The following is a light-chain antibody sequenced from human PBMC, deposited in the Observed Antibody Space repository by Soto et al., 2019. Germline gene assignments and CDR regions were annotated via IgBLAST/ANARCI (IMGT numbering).Light chain of an antibody. Sequence: DIVMTQSPVSLPVTTGEPASISCRSSQSLLHSNGYNYLDWYLQKPGQSPQLLIYLGSNRASGVPDRFSGSGSGTDFTLKISRVEAEDVGVYYCMQALQTRTFGQGTKLEIK. V-gene: IGKV2-28*01. CDR3: MQALQTRT. CDR1: QSLLHSNGYNY. J-gene: IGKJ2*01. CDR2: LGS.